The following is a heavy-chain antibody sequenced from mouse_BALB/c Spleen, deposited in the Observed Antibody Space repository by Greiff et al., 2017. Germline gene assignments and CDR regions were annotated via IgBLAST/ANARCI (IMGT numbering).Heavy chain of an antibody. CDR2: INPYNDGT. CDR1: GYTFTSYV. Sequence: VHVKQSGPELVKPGASVKMSCKASGYTFTSYVMHWVKQKPGQGLEWIGYINPYNDGTKYNEKFKGKATLTSDKSSSTAYMELSSLTSEDSAVYYCARAGGSSLYLYYNAMDYWGQGTSVTVSA. J-gene: IGHJ4*01. D-gene: IGHD1-1*01. CDR3: ARAGGSSLYLYYNAMDY. V-gene: IGHV1-14*01.